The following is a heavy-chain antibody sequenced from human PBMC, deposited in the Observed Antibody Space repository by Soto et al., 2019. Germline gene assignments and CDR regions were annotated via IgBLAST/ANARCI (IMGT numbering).Heavy chain of an antibody. Sequence: QVQLMQSGAEVKKPGASVKVSCKASGNTFTNYYIHWVRQAPGQGLEWMGTINPSGGHTTYAQKFPGRVTXTXXXSXXTLYMELTSLRSEDTAVYYCARGGHVVVVTAAFDYWGQGTLVTVSS. V-gene: IGHV1-46*01. J-gene: IGHJ4*02. CDR2: INPSGGHT. CDR3: ARGGHVVVVTAAFDY. D-gene: IGHD2-21*02. CDR1: GNTFTNYY.